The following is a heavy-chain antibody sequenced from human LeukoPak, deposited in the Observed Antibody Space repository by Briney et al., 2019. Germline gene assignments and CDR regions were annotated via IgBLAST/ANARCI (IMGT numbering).Heavy chain of an antibody. J-gene: IGHJ4*02. CDR1: GGTFSSYA. CDR2: IIPIFGAA. V-gene: IGHV1-69*13. Sequence: SVKLSCKASGGTFSSYAISWVRQAPGQGLEWMGGIIPIFGAANYAQKFQGRVTITADESTSTAYMEMCSLRSEDTAVYYCARQYYYDSSGTFDYWGQGNLVTVSS. CDR3: ARQYYYDSSGTFDY. D-gene: IGHD3-22*01.